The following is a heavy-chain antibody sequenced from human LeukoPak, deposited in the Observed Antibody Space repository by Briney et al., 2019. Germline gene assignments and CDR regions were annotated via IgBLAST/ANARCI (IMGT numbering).Heavy chain of an antibody. V-gene: IGHV1-18*01. J-gene: IGHJ5*02. CDR2: ISAYNGNT. CDR3: ARVGLGYCSSTSCLGVYNWFDP. D-gene: IGHD2-2*01. CDR1: GYTFTSYG. Sequence: ASVKVSCKASGYTFTSYGISWVRQAPGQGLEWMGWISAYNGNTNYAQKLQGRVTMTTDTSTSTAYMELRSLRSDDTAVYYCARVGLGYCSSTSCLGVYNWFDPWGQGTLVTVSS.